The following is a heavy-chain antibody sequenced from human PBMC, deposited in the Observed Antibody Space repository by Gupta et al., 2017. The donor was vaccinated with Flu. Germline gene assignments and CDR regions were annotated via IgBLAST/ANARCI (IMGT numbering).Heavy chain of an antibody. J-gene: IGHJ6*02. CDR2: INHSGDT. Sequence: QVQLQQWGAGLLKPSATLSLTCAGYGGSFSGYYWSWIRQSPRKGLEWIGEINHSGDTNYNPSLKSRLTISLDTSKNQFSLKLSSVTAADTAVYYCARGRRGMDVWGQGTTVTVSS. CDR1: GGSFSGYY. CDR3: ARGRRGMDV. V-gene: IGHV4-34*01.